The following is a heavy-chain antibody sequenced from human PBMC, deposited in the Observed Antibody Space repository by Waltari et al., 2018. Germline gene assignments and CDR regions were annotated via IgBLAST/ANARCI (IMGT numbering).Heavy chain of an antibody. J-gene: IGHJ2*01. D-gene: IGHD3-22*01. Sequence: QLQLQESGPGLVKPSETLSLTCTVSGGSISSSRYYWGWLRQPPGKGLGWIGSIYYIGSTYYNPSLKIRVTISVDTSKNQFSLKLSSVTAADTAVYYCARRKLYYYDSSGYDPGWYFDLWGRGTLVTVSS. V-gene: IGHV4-39*07. CDR3: ARRKLYYYDSSGYDPGWYFDL. CDR2: IYYIGST. CDR1: GGSISSSRYY.